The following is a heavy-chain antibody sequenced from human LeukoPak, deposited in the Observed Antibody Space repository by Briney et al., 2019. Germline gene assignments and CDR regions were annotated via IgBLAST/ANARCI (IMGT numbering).Heavy chain of an antibody. J-gene: IGHJ4*02. CDR3: ARAEDYYNILTGSVFDY. CDR1: GFTFSSYW. Sequence: GGSLRLSCAASGFTFSSYWMSWVRQAPGKGLEWVANIKQDGSEKYYVDSVKGRFTISRDNAKNSLYLQMNSLRAEDTALYYCARAEDYYNILTGSVFDYWGQGTLVSVSS. D-gene: IGHD3-9*01. CDR2: IKQDGSEK. V-gene: IGHV3-7*03.